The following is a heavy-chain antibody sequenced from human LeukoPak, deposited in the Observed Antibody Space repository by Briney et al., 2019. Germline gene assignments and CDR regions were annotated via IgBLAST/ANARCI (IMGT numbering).Heavy chain of an antibody. CDR3: AREILAPGKTHDY. V-gene: IGHV3-23*01. CDR2: ISGSGGST. J-gene: IGHJ4*02. CDR1: GFTFSNYA. Sequence: PGGSLRLSCAASGFTFSNYAMSWVRQAPGKGLEWVSAISGSGGSTYYADSVKGRFTISRDNAKNTLFLQINSLRVEDTAVYYCAREILAPGKTHDYWGQGTLVTVSS.